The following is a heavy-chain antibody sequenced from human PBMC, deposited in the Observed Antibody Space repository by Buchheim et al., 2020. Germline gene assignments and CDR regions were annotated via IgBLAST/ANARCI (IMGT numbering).Heavy chain of an antibody. J-gene: IGHJ2*01. CDR1: GGSISSYY. D-gene: IGHD2-21*02. CDR2: IYYSGST. Sequence: QVQLQESGPGLVKPSETLSLTCTVSGGSISSYYWSWIRQPPGKGLEWIGYIYYSGSTNYNPSLKSRVTISVDTSKNQFSLKLSSVTAADTAVYYCARVWGTVVTARPYWYFDLWGRGTL. CDR3: ARVWGTVVTARPYWYFDL. V-gene: IGHV4-59*01.